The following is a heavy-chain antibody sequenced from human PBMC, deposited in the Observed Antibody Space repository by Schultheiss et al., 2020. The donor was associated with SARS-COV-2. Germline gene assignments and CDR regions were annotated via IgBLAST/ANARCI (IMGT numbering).Heavy chain of an antibody. J-gene: IGHJ6*02. CDR1: GFTFSSYA. CDR3: TRHLEYYDILTGYSNYYYYGMDV. D-gene: IGHD3-9*01. Sequence: GGSLRLSCTASGFTFSSYAMSWVRQAPGKGLEWISAIGGSGGSIFFADSVKGRFTISRDNSKNTLSLQMNSLRAEDTAVYYCTRHLEYYDILTGYSNYYYYGMDVWGQGTTVTVSS. CDR2: IGGSGGSI. V-gene: IGHV3-23*01.